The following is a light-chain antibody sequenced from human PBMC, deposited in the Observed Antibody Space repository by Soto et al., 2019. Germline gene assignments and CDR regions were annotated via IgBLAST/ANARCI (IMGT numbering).Light chain of an antibody. V-gene: IGLV1-40*01. Sequence: QSVLTQPPSVSGAPGQRVTISCSGSSSNIGAGYDVEWYQQLPGTAPKVLIYTNTYRPPGVPDRFSGSKSGTSASLAITGLQAEDEADYYCQSYDSSLRAVVFGGGTKVTVL. CDR3: QSYDSSLRAVV. J-gene: IGLJ2*01. CDR2: TNT. CDR1: SSNIGAGYD.